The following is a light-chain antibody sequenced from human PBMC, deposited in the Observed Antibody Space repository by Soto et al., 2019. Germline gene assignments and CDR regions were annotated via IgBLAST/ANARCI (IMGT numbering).Light chain of an antibody. J-gene: IGLJ2*01. CDR1: SSDVGRYNY. CDR2: DVT. Sequence: QSALTQPRSVSGTPGQSVAISVAGTSSDVGRYNYVSWYQQYPGKAPKLIIYDVTKRPSGVPDRFSGSKSGNTASLTISGLQAEDEADYYCCSFAGLFGGGTKLTVL. V-gene: IGLV2-11*01. CDR3: CSFAGL.